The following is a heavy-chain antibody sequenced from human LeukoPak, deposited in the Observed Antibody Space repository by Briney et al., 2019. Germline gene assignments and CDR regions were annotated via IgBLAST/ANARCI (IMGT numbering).Heavy chain of an antibody. CDR3: ARGTLAGYFLGY. CDR1: GFTFRTYA. V-gene: IGHV3-23*01. J-gene: IGHJ4*02. Sequence: GGSLRLSCTASGFTFRTYAMTWVRQAPGKGLEWVSDVSDNGGDTSYADSVKGRFSISRDNAKNTVYLQMDSLRAEDTAQYYCARGTLAGYFLGYWGQGTLVTV. CDR2: VSDNGGDT. D-gene: IGHD3-9*01.